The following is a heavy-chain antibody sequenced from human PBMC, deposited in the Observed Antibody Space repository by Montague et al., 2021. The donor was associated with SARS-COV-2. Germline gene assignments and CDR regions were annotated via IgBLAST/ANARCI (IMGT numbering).Heavy chain of an antibody. J-gene: IGHJ4*02. CDR2: IYYSGST. Sequence: TLSPTCTVSGGSISSGCYYWSRIRQHPGKGLEWIVHIYYSGSTYYXPSLKSRVTISVDTSQNQFSLKLSAVTAADTAVYYCAREVGWCSSGWFDYWGQGTLVTVSS. V-gene: IGHV4-31*03. D-gene: IGHD6-25*01. CDR1: GGSISSGCYY. CDR3: AREVGWCSSGWFDY.